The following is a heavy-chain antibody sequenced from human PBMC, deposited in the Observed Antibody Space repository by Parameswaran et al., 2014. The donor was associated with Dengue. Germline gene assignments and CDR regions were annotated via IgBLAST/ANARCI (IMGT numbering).Heavy chain of an antibody. Sequence: RWIRQPPGKGLEWVSTISGAGSAAYYADSVKGRFTISRRNSKNVLYLQMNSLRAEDTALYFCAKDTERRYSPVDLTKLGTLESWGQGTLVTVSS. J-gene: IGHJ4*02. CDR3: AKDTERRYSPVDLTKLGTLES. CDR2: ISGAGSAA. V-gene: IGHV3-23*01. D-gene: IGHD7-27*01.